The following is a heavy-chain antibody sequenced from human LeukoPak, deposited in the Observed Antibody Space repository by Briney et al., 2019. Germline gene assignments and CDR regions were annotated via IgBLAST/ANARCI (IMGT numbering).Heavy chain of an antibody. D-gene: IGHD3-10*01. CDR1: GFTISSYR. Sequence: GGSLSFSCAAAGFTISSYRMYWVRQAPGKGLAWVAPINTDGSVSAYPDSVEGRFTISTDNSKNTLLLQMNSLRAEDTAVYYCGRVNGDSAWVAPWGQGTLVTVSS. J-gene: IGHJ5*02. CDR2: INTDGSVS. V-gene: IGHV3-74*01. CDR3: GRVNGDSAWVAP.